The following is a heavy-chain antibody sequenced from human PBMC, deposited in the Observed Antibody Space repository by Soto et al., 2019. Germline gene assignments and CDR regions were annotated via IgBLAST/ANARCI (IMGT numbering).Heavy chain of an antibody. J-gene: IGHJ3*02. V-gene: IGHV2-26*01. Sequence: SGPTLVNPTETLTLTCTVSWFSLSNARMGVSWIRQPPGKALEWLAHIFSNDEKSYSTSLKSRLTISKDTSKSQVVLTMTNMDPVDTATYYCARILGGQQLETGAFDIWGQGTMVTVSS. D-gene: IGHD6-13*01. CDR2: IFSNDEK. CDR1: WFSLSNARMG. CDR3: ARILGGQQLETGAFDI.